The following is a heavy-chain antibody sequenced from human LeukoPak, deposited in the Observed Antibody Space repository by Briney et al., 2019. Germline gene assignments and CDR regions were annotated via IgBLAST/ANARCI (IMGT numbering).Heavy chain of an antibody. J-gene: IGHJ4*02. V-gene: IGHV1-18*01. CDR1: GYTFTSYG. CDR3: ARMPKYSSSSGGNY. CDR2: ISAYNGNT. Sequence: GASVKVSCKASGYTFTSYGISWVRQAPGQGLEWMGWISAYNGNTNYAQKLQGRVTMTTDTSTSTAYMELRSLRSDDTAVYYCARMPKYSSSSGGNYWGQGTLVTVSS. D-gene: IGHD6-6*01.